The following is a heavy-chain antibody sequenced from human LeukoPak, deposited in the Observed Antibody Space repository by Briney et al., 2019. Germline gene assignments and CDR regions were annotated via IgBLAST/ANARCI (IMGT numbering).Heavy chain of an antibody. J-gene: IGHJ5*02. CDR3: ARDAGNSGYGCDL. Sequence: GGSLRLSCAASGFTVTGNYMSWVRQAPGKGLEWVSHIRSTGDTFYADSVKGRFTISRDNARNSLYLQMNSLRAEDTAMYYCARDAGNSGYGCDLWGQGTLVTVSS. D-gene: IGHD5-12*01. V-gene: IGHV3-69-1*01. CDR2: IRSTGDT. CDR1: GFTVTGNY.